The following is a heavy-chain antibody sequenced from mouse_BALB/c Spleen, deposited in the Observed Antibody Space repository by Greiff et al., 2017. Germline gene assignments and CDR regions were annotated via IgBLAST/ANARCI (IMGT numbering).Heavy chain of an antibody. CDR1: GISITTGNYR. V-gene: IGHV3-5*02. CDR3: ARERGNYGAMDY. J-gene: IGHJ4*01. CDR2: IYYSGTI. D-gene: IGHD2-1*01. Sequence: VQLQESGPGLVKPSQTVSLTCTVTGISITTGNYRWSWIRQFPGNKLEWIGYIYYSGTITYNPSLTSRTTITRDTSKNQFFLEMNSLTAEDTATYYCARERGNYGAMDYWGQGTSVTVSS.